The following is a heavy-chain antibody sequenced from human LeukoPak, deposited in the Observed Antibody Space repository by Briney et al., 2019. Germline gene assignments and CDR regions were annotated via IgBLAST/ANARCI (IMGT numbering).Heavy chain of an antibody. CDR2: IYSSGNT. Sequence: PSETLSLTCTVSGGSIGSGAYYWSWIRQPAGKGLEWIGHIYSSGNTKYNPSLKSRLTMSIDSSKNQFSLILTSVTAADTAVYYCARVALITIHENDAFDIWGQGTVVTVSS. D-gene: IGHD3-3*01. CDR1: GGSIGSGAYY. J-gene: IGHJ3*02. V-gene: IGHV4-61*09. CDR3: ARVALITIHENDAFDI.